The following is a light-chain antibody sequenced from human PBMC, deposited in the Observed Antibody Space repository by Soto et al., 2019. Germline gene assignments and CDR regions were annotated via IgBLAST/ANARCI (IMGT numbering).Light chain of an antibody. Sequence: DVVMTQSPLSLPVTLGQPASISCRSSQSLVHSDGNTYLNWFQQRPGQSPRRLLYKVSNRDSGVPDRFSGSGSGTDFTLKISRVEAEDVGVYYCIQGTHWPRTFGQGTKVEIK. CDR1: QSLVHSDGNTY. V-gene: IGKV2-30*02. J-gene: IGKJ1*01. CDR2: KVS. CDR3: IQGTHWPRT.